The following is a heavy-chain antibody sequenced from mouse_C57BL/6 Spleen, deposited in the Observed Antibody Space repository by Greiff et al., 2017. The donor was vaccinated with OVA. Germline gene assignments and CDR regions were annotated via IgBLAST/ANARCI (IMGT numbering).Heavy chain of an antibody. J-gene: IGHJ1*03. V-gene: IGHV1-82*01. Sequence: QVQLQQSGPELVKPGASVKISCKASGYAFSSSWMNWVKQRPGKGLEWIGRIYPGDGDTNYNGKFKGKATLTADKSSSTAYMQLSSLTSEDSAVYVCARWGDYGYFDVWGTGTTVTVSS. CDR1: GYAFSSSW. CDR2: IYPGDGDT. CDR3: ARWGDYGYFDV.